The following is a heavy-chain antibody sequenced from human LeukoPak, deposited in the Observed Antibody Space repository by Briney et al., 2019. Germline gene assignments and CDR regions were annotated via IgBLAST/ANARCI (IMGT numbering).Heavy chain of an antibody. V-gene: IGHV3-48*01. CDR3: ARDRDGDAYFDY. J-gene: IGHJ4*02. D-gene: IGHD7-27*01. CDR2: ITNSGNSK. Sequence: GGSLRLSCAASEFTFSSYSMNWVRQAPGKGLEWVSYITNSGNSKSYADSVKGRFTISRDNTKNSLYLQMNGLRAEDTAVYYCARDRDGDAYFDYWGQGTLVTVSS. CDR1: EFTFSSYS.